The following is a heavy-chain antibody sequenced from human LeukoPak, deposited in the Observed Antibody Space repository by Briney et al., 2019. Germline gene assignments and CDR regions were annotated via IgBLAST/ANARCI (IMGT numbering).Heavy chain of an antibody. D-gene: IGHD5-24*01. Sequence: TLSLTCTVSGGSISSGGYYWSWIRQHPGKGLEWIGYIYYSGSTYYNPSLKSRVTISVDTSKNQFSLKLSSVTAADTAVYYCARVPNRSGDGYNFDYWGQGTLVTVSS. V-gene: IGHV4-31*03. CDR3: ARVPNRSGDGYNFDY. CDR2: IYYSGST. J-gene: IGHJ4*02. CDR1: GGSISSGGYY.